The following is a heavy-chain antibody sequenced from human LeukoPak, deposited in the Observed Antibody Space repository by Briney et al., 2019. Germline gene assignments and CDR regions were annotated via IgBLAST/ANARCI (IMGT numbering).Heavy chain of an antibody. CDR1: GGSISSGSYY. CDR3: ARVRYYDSSGYPDY. D-gene: IGHD3-22*01. Sequence: SETLSLTCTVSGGSISSGSYYWSWIRQPAGKGLEWIGRIYTSGSTNYNPSLKSRVTISVDTSKNQFSLKLSSVTAADTAVYYCARVRYYDSSGYPDYWGQGTLVTVSS. CDR2: IYTSGST. J-gene: IGHJ4*02. V-gene: IGHV4-61*02.